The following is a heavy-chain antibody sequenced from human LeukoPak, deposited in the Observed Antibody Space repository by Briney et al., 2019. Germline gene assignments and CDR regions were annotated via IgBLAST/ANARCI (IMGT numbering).Heavy chain of an antibody. CDR3: ARAVAVAGTSYGS. J-gene: IGHJ5*02. V-gene: IGHV1-69*04. CDR1: GGTFSSYA. CDR2: IIPILGIA. D-gene: IGHD6-19*01. Sequence: SVKVSCKASGGTFSSYAISWVRQAPGQGLEWMGRIIPILGIANYAQKFQGRVTITADKSTSTAYMELSSLRSEDTAVYYCARAVAVAGTSYGSWGQGTLVTVPS.